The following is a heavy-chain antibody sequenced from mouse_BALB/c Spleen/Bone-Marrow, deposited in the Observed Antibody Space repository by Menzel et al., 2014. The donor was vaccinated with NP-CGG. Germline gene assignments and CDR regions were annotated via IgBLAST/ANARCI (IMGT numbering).Heavy chain of an antibody. CDR1: GFSLSTSGMG. CDR2: IYWDDDK. Sequence: SGPGILQPSQTLSLTCSFSGFSLSTSGMGVSWIRQPSGKGLEWLAHIYWDDDKRYNPSLKSRLTISKDTSRNQVFLKITSVDTADTATYYCARRYYYGSSPFAYWGQGTLVTVSA. V-gene: IGHV8-12*01. D-gene: IGHD1-1*01. J-gene: IGHJ3*01. CDR3: ARRYYYGSSPFAY.